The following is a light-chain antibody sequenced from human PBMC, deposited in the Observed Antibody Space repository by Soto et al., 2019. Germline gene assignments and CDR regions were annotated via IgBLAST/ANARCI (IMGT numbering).Light chain of an antibody. CDR3: CSYTSSSTLYV. V-gene: IGLV2-14*02. J-gene: IGLJ1*01. Sequence: QSVLTQPASVSGSPGQSITISCTGTSSDVGSYNLVSWYQQHPGKAPKLMLYEGTKRPSGVSNRFSASKSGNTASLTISGLQAEDEADYYCCSYTSSSTLYVFGTGTKLTVL. CDR2: EGT. CDR1: SSDVGSYNL.